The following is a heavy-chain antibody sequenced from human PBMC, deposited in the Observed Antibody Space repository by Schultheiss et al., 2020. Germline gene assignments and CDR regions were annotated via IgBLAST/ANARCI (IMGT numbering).Heavy chain of an antibody. Sequence: WGSLRLSCAASGFTFSSYWMHWVRQAPGKGLVWVSRINSDGSSTSYADSVKGRFTISRDNSKNTLYLQMNSLRAEDTAVYYCARGIGDLERRTLAGMDVWGQGTTVTVSS. CDR1: GFTFSSYW. V-gene: IGHV3-74*01. CDR2: INSDGSST. J-gene: IGHJ6*02. CDR3: ARGIGDLERRTLAGMDV. D-gene: IGHD1-1*01.